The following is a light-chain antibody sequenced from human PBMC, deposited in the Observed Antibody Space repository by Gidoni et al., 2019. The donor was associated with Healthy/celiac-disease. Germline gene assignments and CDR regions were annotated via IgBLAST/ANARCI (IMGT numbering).Light chain of an antibody. CDR1: QSVSSY. CDR3: QQRSNWPRT. J-gene: IGKJ3*01. V-gene: IGKV3-11*01. CDR2: DAS. Sequence: IVLTPSPATLSLSPGARATLSCRASQSVSSYLAWYQQKPGQAPRLLIYDASNRATGIPARFSGSGSGTDFTLTISSLEPEDFAVYYCQQRSNWPRTFGPGTKVDIK.